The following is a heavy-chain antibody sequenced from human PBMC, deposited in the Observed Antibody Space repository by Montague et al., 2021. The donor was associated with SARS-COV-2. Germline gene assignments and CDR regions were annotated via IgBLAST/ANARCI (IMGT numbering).Heavy chain of an antibody. CDR3: ARGKVDTAMVYYYYYMDV. D-gene: IGHD5-18*01. Sequence: SVKVSFKASGYPFTSYDINWVRQATGQGLEWMGWMNPNSGNTGYAQKFQGRVTMTRNTSISTAYMELSSLRSEDTAVYYCARGKVDTAMVYYYYYMDVWGKGTTVTVSS. CDR1: GYPFTSYD. CDR2: MNPNSGNT. V-gene: IGHV1-8*01. J-gene: IGHJ6*03.